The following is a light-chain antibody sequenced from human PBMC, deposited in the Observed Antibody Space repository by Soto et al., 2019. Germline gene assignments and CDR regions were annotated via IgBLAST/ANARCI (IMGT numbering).Light chain of an antibody. Sequence: EIELTQSPGTLSLSPGERVTLSCRASLSVTDSHLGWYQKKPGQAPRLLIYSSSRRAIGTADRFSCRGSGTDFNFTLSRLGPEANAVYYCHQQDPSPPSTFGRGTRLEIK. J-gene: IGKJ5*01. V-gene: IGKV3-20*01. CDR2: SSS. CDR3: HQQDPSPPST. CDR1: LSVTDSH.